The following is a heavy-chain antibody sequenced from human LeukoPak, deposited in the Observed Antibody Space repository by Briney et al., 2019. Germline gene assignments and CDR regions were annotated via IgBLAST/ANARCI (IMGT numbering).Heavy chain of an antibody. D-gene: IGHD3-22*01. J-gene: IGHJ3*02. V-gene: IGHV4-34*01. Sequence: SETLSLTCAVYGGSFSGYYWSWIRQPPGKGLEWIGEINHSGSTNCNPSLKSRVTISVDTSKNQFSLKLSSVTAADTAVYYCARTYDSSGYYYVGPAFDIWGQGTMVTVSS. CDR1: GGSFSGYY. CDR3: ARTYDSSGYYYVGPAFDI. CDR2: INHSGST.